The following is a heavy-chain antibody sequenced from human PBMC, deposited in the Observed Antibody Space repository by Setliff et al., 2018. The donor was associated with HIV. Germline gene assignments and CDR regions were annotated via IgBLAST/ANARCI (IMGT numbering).Heavy chain of an antibody. V-gene: IGHV4-39*01. CDR2: IYYSGSA. CDR1: GDSINSTNYY. CDR3: ARAYYDFWSGKKRDDYYYYYMDV. D-gene: IGHD3-3*01. J-gene: IGHJ6*03. Sequence: SETLSLTCTVSGDSINSTNYYWGWIRQPPGKGLEWIGNIYYSGSAYYSPSLKSRVTMSVDTSKNQFSLKLSSVTAADTSVYYCARAYYDFWSGKKRDDYYYYYMDVWGKGTTVTVSS.